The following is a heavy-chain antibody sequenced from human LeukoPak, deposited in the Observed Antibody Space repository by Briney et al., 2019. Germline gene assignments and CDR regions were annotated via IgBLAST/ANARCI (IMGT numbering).Heavy chain of an antibody. CDR1: GFSLSTSGVG. CDR3: AHPRVVYDFWSGLKHDAFDI. CDR2: IYWNDDK. J-gene: IGHJ3*02. Sequence: SGPTLVNPTQTLTLTCTFSGFSLSTSGVGVGWIRQPPGKALEWLALIYWNDDKRYSPSLKSRLTITKDTSKNQVVLTMTNMDPVDTATYYCAHPRVVYDFWSGLKHDAFDIWGQGTMVTVSS. V-gene: IGHV2-5*01. D-gene: IGHD3-3*01.